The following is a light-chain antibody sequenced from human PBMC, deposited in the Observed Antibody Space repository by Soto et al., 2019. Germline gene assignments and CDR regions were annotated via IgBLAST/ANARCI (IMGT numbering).Light chain of an antibody. CDR1: SRDVGGYNY. Sequence: QSALTQPPSASGSPGQSVTISCTGTSRDVGGYNYVSWYQQHPGKAPKLMMYEVIKRPSGVPDRFSGSKSGNTASLTVSGLQAEDEADYYCSSYAGTNNLVFGGGTKLTVL. CDR2: EVI. V-gene: IGLV2-8*01. J-gene: IGLJ2*01. CDR3: SSYAGTNNLV.